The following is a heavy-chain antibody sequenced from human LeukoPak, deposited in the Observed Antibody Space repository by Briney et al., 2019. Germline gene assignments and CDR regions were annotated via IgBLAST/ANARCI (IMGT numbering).Heavy chain of an antibody. CDR3: AREGSGSSWDY. J-gene: IGHJ4*02. CDR2: IYYSGST. CDR1: GGSISSYY. D-gene: IGHD6-13*01. V-gene: IGHV4-59*01. Sequence: SETLSLTCTVSGGSISSYYWSWIRQPPGKGLEWIGYIYYSGSTNYNPSLKSRVTISVDTSKNQFSLKLSSVTAADTAVYYCAREGSGSSWDYWGQGTLVTVSS.